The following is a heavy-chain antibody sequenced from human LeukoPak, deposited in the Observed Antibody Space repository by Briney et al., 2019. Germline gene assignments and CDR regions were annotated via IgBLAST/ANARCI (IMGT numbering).Heavy chain of an antibody. Sequence: SETLSLTCTVSGGSISSGGYYWSWIPQHPGKGLEGIGYIYYSGSTYYNPSLKSRVTISVDTSKNQFSLKLSSVTAADTAVYYCARAGVDIVAAGPGGNWFDPWGQGTLVTVSS. D-gene: IGHD5-12*01. CDR1: GGSISSGGYY. CDR3: ARAGVDIVAAGPGGNWFDP. V-gene: IGHV4-31*03. J-gene: IGHJ5*02. CDR2: IYYSGST.